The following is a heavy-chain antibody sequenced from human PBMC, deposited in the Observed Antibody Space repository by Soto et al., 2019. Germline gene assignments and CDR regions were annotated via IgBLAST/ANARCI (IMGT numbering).Heavy chain of an antibody. CDR1: GYTFTSYG. V-gene: IGHV1-18*04. J-gene: IGHJ4*02. CDR3: AREYYYDSSGYVRPAALDY. D-gene: IGHD3-22*01. Sequence: ASVKVSCKASGYTFTSYGISWVRQAPGQGLEWMGWISAYNGNTNYAQKLQGRVTMTTDTSTSTAYMELRSLRSDDTAVYYCAREYYYDSSGYVRPAALDYWGQGTLVTVSS. CDR2: ISAYNGNT.